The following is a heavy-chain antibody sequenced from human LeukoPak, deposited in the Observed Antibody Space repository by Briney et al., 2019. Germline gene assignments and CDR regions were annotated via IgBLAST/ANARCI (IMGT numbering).Heavy chain of an antibody. D-gene: IGHD3-3*01. CDR3: AREDGLSHPFGVVTDDAFDI. Sequence: GGSLRLSCAASGFTFSCYSMNWVRQAPGKGLEWVSYISSSSSTIYYADSVKGRFTISRDNAKSSLYLQMNSLRAEDTAVYNCAREDGLSHPFGVVTDDAFDIWGQGTMVTVSS. J-gene: IGHJ3*02. V-gene: IGHV3-48*01. CDR2: ISSSSSTI. CDR1: GFTFSCYS.